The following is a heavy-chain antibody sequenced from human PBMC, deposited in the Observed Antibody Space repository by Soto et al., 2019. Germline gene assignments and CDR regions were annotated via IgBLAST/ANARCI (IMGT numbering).Heavy chain of an antibody. V-gene: IGHV4-39*01. CDR2: IYYSGSS. CDR1: GGSISSSSYY. CDR3: ARRPDHHGIVVVPGAIPPGIWTSWCDP. D-gene: IGHD2-2*02. Sequence: QLQLQESGPGLVKPSETLSLTCTVSGGSISSSSYYWGWIRQPPGKGLAWIGSIYYSGSSYYNPSLKSRDTISIDASKYQCSLQLSSVTAADTAVYDCARRPDHHGIVVVPGAIPPGIWTSWCDPWGQGTLVTVSS. J-gene: IGHJ5*02.